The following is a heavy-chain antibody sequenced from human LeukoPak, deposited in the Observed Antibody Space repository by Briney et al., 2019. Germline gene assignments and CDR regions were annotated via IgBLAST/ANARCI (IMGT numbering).Heavy chain of an antibody. Sequence: SVKVSCKASGGTYSSYAISWVRQAPGQGLEWMGGIIPIFGTANYAQKFQGRVTITADKSTSTAYMELSSLRSEDTAVYYCARESVDTATPFDYWGQGTLVTVSS. D-gene: IGHD5-18*01. J-gene: IGHJ4*02. CDR1: GGTYSSYA. CDR3: ARESVDTATPFDY. CDR2: IIPIFGTA. V-gene: IGHV1-69*06.